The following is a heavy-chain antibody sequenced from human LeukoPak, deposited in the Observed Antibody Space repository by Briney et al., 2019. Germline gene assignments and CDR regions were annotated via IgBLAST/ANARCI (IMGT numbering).Heavy chain of an antibody. V-gene: IGHV1-69*05. CDR2: IIPIFGTA. J-gene: IGHJ6*03. CDR1: GGTFSSYA. CDR3: ARDSGVMRSGAALGHYYYMDV. Sequence: SVKVSCKASGGTFSSYAISWVRQAPGQGLEWMGGIIPIFGTANYAQKFQGRVTVTTDESTSTAYMELSSLRSEDTAVYYCARDSGVMRSGAALGHYYYMDVWGKGTTVIVSS. D-gene: IGHD3-16*01.